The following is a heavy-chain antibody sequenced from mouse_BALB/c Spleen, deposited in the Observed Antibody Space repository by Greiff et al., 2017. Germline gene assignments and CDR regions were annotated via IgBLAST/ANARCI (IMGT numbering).Heavy chain of an antibody. Sequence: EVNVVESGGGLVQPGGSLRLSCATSGFTFSDFYMEWVRQPPGKRLEWIAASRNKANDYTTEYSASVKGRFIVSRDTSQSNLYLQMNALRAEDTAIYYCARDYYYGSSSAWFAYWGQGTLVTVSA. CDR2: SRNKANDYTT. CDR3: ARDYYYGSSSAWFAY. D-gene: IGHD1-1*01. J-gene: IGHJ3*01. CDR1: GFTFSDFY. V-gene: IGHV7-1*02.